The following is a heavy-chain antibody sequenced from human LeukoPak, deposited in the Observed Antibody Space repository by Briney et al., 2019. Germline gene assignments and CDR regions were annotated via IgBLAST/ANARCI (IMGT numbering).Heavy chain of an antibody. CDR2: IYHSGST. CDR1: GGSISSGGYS. V-gene: IGHV4-30-2*01. CDR3: ARSYYFDY. J-gene: IGHJ4*02. Sequence: SQTLSLTCAVSGGSISSGGYSWSWIRQPSGKGLEWIGYIYHSGSTYYNPSLKSRVTISVDRSKNQFSLKLSSVTAADTAVYYCARSYYFDYWGQGTLVTVSS. D-gene: IGHD3-10*01.